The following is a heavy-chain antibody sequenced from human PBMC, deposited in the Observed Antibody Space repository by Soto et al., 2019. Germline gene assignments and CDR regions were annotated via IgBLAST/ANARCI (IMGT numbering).Heavy chain of an antibody. CDR2: INHSGST. D-gene: IGHD2-2*01. V-gene: IGHV4-34*01. CDR3: ARTVPAATQWFDP. Sequence: SETLSLTCAVYGGSFSGYYWSWIRQPPGKGLEWIGEINHSGSTNYNPSLKSRVTISVDTSKNQFSLKLSSVTAADTAVYYCARTVPAATQWFDPWGQGTLVTVSS. J-gene: IGHJ5*02. CDR1: GGSFSGYY.